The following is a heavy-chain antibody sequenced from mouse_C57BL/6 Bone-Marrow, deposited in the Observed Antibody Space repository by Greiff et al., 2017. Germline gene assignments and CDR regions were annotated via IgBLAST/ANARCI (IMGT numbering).Heavy chain of an antibody. Sequence: QVHVKQPGAELVKPGASVKLSCKASGYTFTSYWMPWVQQRPGQGLGWIGEIDPSDSYTNYNQKFKGKATLTVDTSSSTAYMQLSSLTSEDSAVYYCARWHDGYSYYYFDVWGTGTTVTVSS. CDR2: IDPSDSYT. J-gene: IGHJ1*03. D-gene: IGHD2-3*01. CDR1: GYTFTSYW. V-gene: IGHV1-50*01. CDR3: ARWHDGYSYYYFDV.